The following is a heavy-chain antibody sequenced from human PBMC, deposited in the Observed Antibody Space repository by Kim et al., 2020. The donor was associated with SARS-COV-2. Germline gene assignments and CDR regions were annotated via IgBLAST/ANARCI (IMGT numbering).Heavy chain of an antibody. CDR1: GYTFTGYY. D-gene: IGHD2-15*01. Sequence: ASVKVSCKASGYTFTGYYMHWVRQAPGQGLEWMGRINPNSGGTNYAQKFQGRVTMTRDTSISTAYMELSRLRSDDTAVYYCAREALGYCSGGSCYEGNWFHPWGQGTLVTVSS. CDR3: AREALGYCSGGSCYEGNWFHP. J-gene: IGHJ5*02. CDR2: INPNSGGT. V-gene: IGHV1-2*06.